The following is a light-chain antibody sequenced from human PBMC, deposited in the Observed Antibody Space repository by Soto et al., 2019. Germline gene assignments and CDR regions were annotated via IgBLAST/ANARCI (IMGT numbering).Light chain of an antibody. CDR1: SSNIGSNF. Sequence: QSVLTQPPSASGTPGQRVTISCSGSSSNIGSNFVYWYQQFPGTAPKLLIYDSNQRPSGVPDRFSASRSGTSATLGITGLQAGDEADYYCATWDVSGLVFGGGTKVTVL. CDR3: ATWDVSGLV. V-gene: IGLV1-44*01. CDR2: DSN. J-gene: IGLJ3*02.